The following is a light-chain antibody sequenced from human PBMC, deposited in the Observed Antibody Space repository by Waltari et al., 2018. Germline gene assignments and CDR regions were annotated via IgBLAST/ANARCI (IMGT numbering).Light chain of an antibody. J-gene: IGKJ4*01. Sequence: DIQMTQSPSSLPASVGDRVTITCRASQSIRSYLNWYQQKPGKAPKLLIYDASNLQSGVPSRFSGSGSGTDFTLTISRLQAEDFATYFCQQSYSTPLTFGGGAKVEIK. CDR3: QQSYSTPLT. CDR1: QSIRSY. V-gene: IGKV1-39*01. CDR2: DAS.